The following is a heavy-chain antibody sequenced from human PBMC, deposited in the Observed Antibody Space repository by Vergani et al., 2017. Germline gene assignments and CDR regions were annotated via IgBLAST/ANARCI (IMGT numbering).Heavy chain of an antibody. CDR2: ISSSSSYI. CDR3: AKAWGKYSSSWPPGY. CDR1: GFTFSSYS. Sequence: EVQLVESGGGLVQPGGSLRLSCAASGFTFSSYSMNWVRQAPGKGLEWVSYISSSSSYIYYADSVKGRFTISRDNAKNSLYLQMNSLRAEDTAVYYCAKAWGKYSSSWPPGYWGQGTLVTVSS. D-gene: IGHD6-13*01. J-gene: IGHJ4*02. V-gene: IGHV3-21*05.